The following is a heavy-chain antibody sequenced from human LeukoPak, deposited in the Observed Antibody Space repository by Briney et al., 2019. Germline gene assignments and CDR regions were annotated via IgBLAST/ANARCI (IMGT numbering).Heavy chain of an antibody. Sequence: GGPLRLSCSASGFIFSNYWMTWVRQAPGKGLEWVANIKQDGSEKYYVDFVKGRFTISRDNAKKSLYLQMNSLRAEDTAVYFCARDMIILQSWGQGTLVTVSS. CDR2: IKQDGSEK. J-gene: IGHJ5*02. CDR1: GFIFSNYW. D-gene: IGHD3-16*01. CDR3: ARDMIILQS. V-gene: IGHV3-7*04.